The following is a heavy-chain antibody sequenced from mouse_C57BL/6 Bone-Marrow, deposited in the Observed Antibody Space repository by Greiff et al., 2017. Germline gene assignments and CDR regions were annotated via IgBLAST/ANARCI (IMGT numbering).Heavy chain of an antibody. CDR3: ARWYGYLDY. CDR1: GYTFTDYY. CDR2: INPNNGGT. V-gene: IGHV1-26*01. D-gene: IGHD2-10*02. Sequence: EVQLQQSGPELAKPGASVKISCKASGYTFTDYYMNWVKQSHGKSLEWIGDINPNNGGTSYNQKFKGKATLTVDKSSSTAYMELRSLTSEDSAVXYCARWYGYLDYWGQGTTLTVSS. J-gene: IGHJ2*01.